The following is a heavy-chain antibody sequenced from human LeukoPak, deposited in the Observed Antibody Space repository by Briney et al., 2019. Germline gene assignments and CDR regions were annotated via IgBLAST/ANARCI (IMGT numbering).Heavy chain of an antibody. J-gene: IGHJ4*02. V-gene: IGHV3-23*01. CDR1: GFTFSDYP. CDR2: ISDSGGTT. D-gene: IGHD1-26*01. Sequence: GGSLRLSCVASGFTFSDYPMSWVRQVPGEGLEWVSAISDSGGTTDYADSVKGRFTISRDNSKNTHYLQMNSLRAEDTAVYFCAKGGGSLDWGQGTLVTVSS. CDR3: AKGGGSLD.